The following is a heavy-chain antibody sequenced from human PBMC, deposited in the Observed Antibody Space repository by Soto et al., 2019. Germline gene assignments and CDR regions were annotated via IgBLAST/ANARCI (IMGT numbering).Heavy chain of an antibody. D-gene: IGHD3-22*01. V-gene: IGHV3-33*01. CDR3: AREPPDDSSGYYSLDY. CDR1: GFTFSSYG. Sequence: QVQLVESGGVVVQPGRSLRLSCAASGFTFSSYGMHWVRQAPGKGLEWVAVMGSEGGNKYYADSVKGRFTISRDNSKNTLYLQMNSLRAEDTAVYYCAREPPDDSSGYYSLDYWGQGTLVTVSS. J-gene: IGHJ4*02. CDR2: MGSEGGNK.